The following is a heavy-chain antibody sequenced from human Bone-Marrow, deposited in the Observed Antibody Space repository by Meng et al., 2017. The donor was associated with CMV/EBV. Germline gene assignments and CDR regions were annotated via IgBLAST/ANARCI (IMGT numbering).Heavy chain of an antibody. CDR2: ISSSSSYI. D-gene: IGHD1-20*01. J-gene: IGHJ4*02. V-gene: IGHV3-21*01. Sequence: GESLKISCAASGFTFSSYSMNWVRQAPGKGLEWVSSISSSSSYIYYAGSVKGRFTISRDNAKNSLYLQLNSLRAGDTAVYYCARQWDYGYNSLDFWGQGTLVTVAS. CDR1: GFTFSSYS. CDR3: ARQWDYGYNSLDF.